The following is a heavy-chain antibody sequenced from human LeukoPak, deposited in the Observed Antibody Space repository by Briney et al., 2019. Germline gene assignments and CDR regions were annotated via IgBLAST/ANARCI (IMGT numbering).Heavy chain of an antibody. V-gene: IGHV4-59*08. CDR2: IYYSGST. Sequence: SETLSLTCTVSGGSISSYYWSWIRQPPGKGLEWIGYIYYSGSTNYNPSLKSRVTISVDTSKNQFSLKLSSVTAADTAVYYCAIYSDITMFRGVTLWALDSGGQGTMVTVSS. CDR3: AIYSDITMFRGVTLWALDS. D-gene: IGHD3-10*01. CDR1: GGSISSYY. J-gene: IGHJ3*02.